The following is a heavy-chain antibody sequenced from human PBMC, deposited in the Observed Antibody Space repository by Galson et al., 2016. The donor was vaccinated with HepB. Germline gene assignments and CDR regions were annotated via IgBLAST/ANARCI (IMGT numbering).Heavy chain of an antibody. J-gene: IGHJ4*02. CDR3: AKEGCYYDSSGCGFDY. D-gene: IGHD3-22*01. Sequence: SLRLSCAVSGFTFSRYGMYWVRQAPAKGLEWVALISYVGSNKYYADSVKGRFTISRDNSKNTLYLQMNSLRAEDTAVYYCAKEGCYYDSSGCGFDYWGQGTLVTVSS. CDR2: ISYVGSNK. CDR1: GFTFSRYG. V-gene: IGHV3-30*18.